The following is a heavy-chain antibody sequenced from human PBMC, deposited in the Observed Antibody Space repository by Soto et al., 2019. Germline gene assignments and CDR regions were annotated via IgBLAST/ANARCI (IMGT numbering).Heavy chain of an antibody. J-gene: IGHJ4*02. Sequence: PWGSLRLSCAASGFTFSSYGIHWGRQAPGKGLEWVAVISNDGSDKYYADSVKGRVTISRDNSKNAVHLQMNSLRAEDTAVYYCAKEGRYGDYGNYWGRGTLVTVSS. CDR3: AKEGRYGDYGNY. CDR2: ISNDGSDK. V-gene: IGHV3-30*18. CDR1: GFTFSSYG. D-gene: IGHD4-17*01.